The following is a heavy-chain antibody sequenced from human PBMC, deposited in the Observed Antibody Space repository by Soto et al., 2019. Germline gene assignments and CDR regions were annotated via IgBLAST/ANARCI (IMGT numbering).Heavy chain of an antibody. CDR3: ARVAQWLVGDYYGMDV. D-gene: IGHD6-19*01. V-gene: IGHV3-48*03. Sequence: EVQLVESGGGLVQPGGSLRLSCAASGFTFSSYEMNWVRQAPGKGLEWVSYISSSGSTIYYADSVKGRFTIARDNAKNSLYLQMNSLRGEDTAVYYCARVAQWLVGDYYGMDVWGQGTTVTVSS. CDR2: ISSSGSTI. CDR1: GFTFSSYE. J-gene: IGHJ6*02.